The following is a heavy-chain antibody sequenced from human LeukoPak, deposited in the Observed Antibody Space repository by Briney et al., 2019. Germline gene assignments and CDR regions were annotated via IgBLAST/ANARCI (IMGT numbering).Heavy chain of an antibody. CDR2: IHYSGST. J-gene: IGHJ4*02. Sequence: PSETLSLTCTASGGSISSNYWSWIRQPPGKGLEWIGYIHYSGSTNYNPSLKSRVTISVDTSKNKFSLRVSSVTAADTAVYYCARHLNNCGDDCYIFDYWGQGTLVTVSS. V-gene: IGHV4-59*08. CDR3: ARHLNNCGDDCYIFDY. CDR1: GGSISSNY. D-gene: IGHD2-21*01.